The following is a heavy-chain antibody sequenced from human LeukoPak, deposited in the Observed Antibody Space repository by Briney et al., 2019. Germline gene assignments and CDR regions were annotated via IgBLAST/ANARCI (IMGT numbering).Heavy chain of an antibody. J-gene: IGHJ4*02. CDR1: GLTFSNFW. V-gene: IGHV3-7*05. CDR3: ARNHFDY. CDR2: IKKDGSEM. Sequence: GGSLRLSCAVSGLTFSNFWMSWVRQAPGKGLEWVADIKKDGSEMNYVDSVKGRFTISRDNAKNSLYLQMSSLRVEDTAVYYCARNHFDYWGRGTLVSVSS.